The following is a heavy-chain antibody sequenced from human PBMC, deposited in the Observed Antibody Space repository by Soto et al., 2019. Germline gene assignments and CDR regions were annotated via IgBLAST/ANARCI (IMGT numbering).Heavy chain of an antibody. CDR2: ISSDGSDN. J-gene: IGHJ4*02. CDR1: GFSFSNCG. V-gene: IGHV3-30*18. Sequence: ESGGGVVQPGRSLRLSCAASGFSFSNCGMHWVRQAPGKGLEWVAAISSDGSDNYYSESVKGRFTISRDNSKNTLFLQMNSLRVEDTAVYYCVKGSEVARQELDYWGQGTLVTVSS. D-gene: IGHD2-15*01. CDR3: VKGSEVARQELDY.